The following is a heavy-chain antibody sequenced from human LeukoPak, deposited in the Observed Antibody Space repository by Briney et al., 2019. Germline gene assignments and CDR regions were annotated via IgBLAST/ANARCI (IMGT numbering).Heavy chain of an antibody. Sequence: SETLSLTCAVSGGSISSSNWWSWVRQPPGKGLEWIGEIYHSGSTNYNPSLKSRVTISVDKSRNQFSLKLSSVTAADTAVYYCARGLRDPYCSSTSCYGGLDYWGQGTLVTVSS. CDR2: IYHSGST. CDR1: GGSISSSNW. V-gene: IGHV4-4*02. CDR3: ARGLRDPYCSSTSCYGGLDY. D-gene: IGHD2-2*01. J-gene: IGHJ4*02.